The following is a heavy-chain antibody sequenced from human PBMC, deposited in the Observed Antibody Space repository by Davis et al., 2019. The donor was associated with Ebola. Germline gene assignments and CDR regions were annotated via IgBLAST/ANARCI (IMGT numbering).Heavy chain of an antibody. Sequence: PGGSLRLSCAASGFSFSSNWMSWVRQAPGAGLEWVANINGDGSEQYYGDSVKGRFTISRDNAKNSLYPQMNTLRVDDTAVYYCVRDASLWFKELLAPQYYFDYWGQGVLVTVSS. CDR3: VRDASLWFKELLAPQYYFDY. J-gene: IGHJ4*02. D-gene: IGHD3-10*01. CDR1: GFSFSSNW. V-gene: IGHV3-7*01. CDR2: INGDGSEQ.